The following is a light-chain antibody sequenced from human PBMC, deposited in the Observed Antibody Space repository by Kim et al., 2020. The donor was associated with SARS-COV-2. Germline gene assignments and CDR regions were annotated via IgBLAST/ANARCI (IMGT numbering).Light chain of an antibody. CDR3: QQYGSSPRT. V-gene: IGKV3-20*01. J-gene: IGKJ2*01. CDR1: QSVSSSY. Sequence: LSPGERATLSVRASQSVSSSYLAWYQQKPGQAPRLLIYGASSRATGIPDRFSGSGSGTDFTLTISRLEPEDFAVYYCQQYGSSPRTFGQGTKLEIK. CDR2: GAS.